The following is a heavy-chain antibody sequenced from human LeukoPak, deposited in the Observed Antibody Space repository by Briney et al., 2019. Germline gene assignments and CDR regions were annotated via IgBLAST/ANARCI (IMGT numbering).Heavy chain of an antibody. Sequence: SETLPLTCTVSGGSISSGGYYWSWIRQHPGKGLEWIGYIYYSGSTYYNPSLKSRVTISVDTSKNQFSLKLSSVTAADTAVYYCARRYSGSRRYFDYWGQGTLVTVSS. CDR3: ARRYSGSRRYFDY. CDR1: GGSISSGGYY. D-gene: IGHD1-26*01. J-gene: IGHJ4*02. CDR2: IYYSGST. V-gene: IGHV4-31*03.